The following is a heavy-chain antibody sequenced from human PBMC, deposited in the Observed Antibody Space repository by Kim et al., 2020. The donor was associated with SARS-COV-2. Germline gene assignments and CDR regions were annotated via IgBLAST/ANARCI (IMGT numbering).Heavy chain of an antibody. J-gene: IGHJ4*02. D-gene: IGHD6-13*01. CDR1: GFTFSSYG. V-gene: IGHV3-30*18. Sequence: GGSLRLSCAASGFTFSSYGMHWVRQAPGKGLEWVAVISYDGSNKYYADSVKGRFTISRDNSKNTLYLQMNSLRAEDTAVYYCAKEGAAAAMDYWGQGTL. CDR2: ISYDGSNK. CDR3: AKEGAAAAMDY.